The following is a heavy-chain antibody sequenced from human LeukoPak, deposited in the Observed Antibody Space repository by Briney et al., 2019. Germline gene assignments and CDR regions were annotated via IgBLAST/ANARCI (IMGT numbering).Heavy chain of an antibody. Sequence: GGSLRLSCAASGFTFSSYVMGWVRQAPGKGLEYVSAISSNGGSTYYANSVKGRFTISRDNSKNTLYLQMGSLRAEDMAVYYCARQGGSSGPYYFDYWGQGTLVTVSS. J-gene: IGHJ4*02. CDR1: GFTFSSYV. CDR3: ARQGGSSGPYYFDY. D-gene: IGHD3-22*01. CDR2: ISSNGGST. V-gene: IGHV3-64*01.